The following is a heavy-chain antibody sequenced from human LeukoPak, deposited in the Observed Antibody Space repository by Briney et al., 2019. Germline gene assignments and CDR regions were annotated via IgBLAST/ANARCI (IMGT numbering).Heavy chain of an antibody. Sequence: SETLSLTCTVSGYSISTGYYWGWIRQPPGKGLEWIGSIYHSGSTYYNPSLKSRVTISVDTSKNQFSLKLSSVTAADTAVYYCARGGPSWGYYDSSGLAFDYWGQGTLVTVSS. CDR1: GYSISTGYY. CDR3: ARGGPSWGYYDSSGLAFDY. V-gene: IGHV4-38-2*02. CDR2: IYHSGST. D-gene: IGHD3-22*01. J-gene: IGHJ4*02.